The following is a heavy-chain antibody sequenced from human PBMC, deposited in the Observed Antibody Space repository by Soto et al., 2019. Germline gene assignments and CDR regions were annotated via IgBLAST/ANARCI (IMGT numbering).Heavy chain of an antibody. V-gene: IGHV3-30-3*01. Sequence: TGGSLRLSCAASGFTFSSYAMHWVRQAPGKGLAWVAVISYDGSNKYYADSVKGRFTISRDNSKNTLYLQMNSLRAEDTAVYYCASTYSSSWTLYYYFGMDVWGQGTTVTVSS. CDR2: ISYDGSNK. J-gene: IGHJ6*02. D-gene: IGHD6-13*01. CDR3: ASTYSSSWTLYYYFGMDV. CDR1: GFTFSSYA.